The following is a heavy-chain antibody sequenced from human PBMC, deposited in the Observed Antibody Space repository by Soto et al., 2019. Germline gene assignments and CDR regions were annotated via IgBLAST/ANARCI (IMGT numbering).Heavy chain of an antibody. Sequence: ASVKVSCKASGGTFSSYAISWVRQAPGQGLEWMGGIIPIFGTANYAQKFQGRVTITADRSTSTAYMELSSLRSEDTAVYYCARDCSSTSCHYHYYGMDVWGQGTTVTVSS. CDR3: ARDCSSTSCHYHYYGMDV. J-gene: IGHJ6*02. D-gene: IGHD2-2*01. CDR2: IIPIFGTA. V-gene: IGHV1-69*06. CDR1: GGTFSSYA.